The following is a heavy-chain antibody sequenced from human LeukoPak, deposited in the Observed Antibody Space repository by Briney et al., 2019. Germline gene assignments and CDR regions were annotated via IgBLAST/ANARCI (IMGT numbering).Heavy chain of an antibody. Sequence: GGSLRLSCAASGFTFSSYSMNWVRQAPGKGLEWVSSISSSSSYIYYADSVKGRFTISRDNAKNSLYLQMNSLRADDTAVYYCAKCGGSYGQVDYWGQGTLVTVSS. D-gene: IGHD2-21*01. CDR2: ISSSSSYI. J-gene: IGHJ4*02. CDR1: GFTFSSYS. CDR3: AKCGGSYGQVDY. V-gene: IGHV3-21*04.